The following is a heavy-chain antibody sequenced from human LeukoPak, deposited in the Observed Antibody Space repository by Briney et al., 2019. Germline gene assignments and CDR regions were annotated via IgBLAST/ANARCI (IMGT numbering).Heavy chain of an antibody. J-gene: IGHJ4*02. D-gene: IGHD6-13*01. CDR2: LCSSSSYI. CDR1: GFTFRSYS. Sequence: GGAPRLSFAASGFTFRSYSMNLVRQAPGKGLEGVSSLCSSSSYIYYADSVKGRFTISRDNAKNSLYLQMNSLRAEDTAVYYCASRLRIAAAGSGNNYWGQGTLVTVSS. CDR3: ASRLRIAAAGSGNNY. V-gene: IGHV3-21*01.